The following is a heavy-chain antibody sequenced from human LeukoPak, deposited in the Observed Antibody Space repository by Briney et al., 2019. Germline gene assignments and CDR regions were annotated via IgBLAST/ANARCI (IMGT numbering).Heavy chain of an antibody. CDR1: GFTFSNYW. V-gene: IGHV3-7*01. J-gene: IGHJ4*02. Sequence: GGSLRLSCAASGFTFSNYWLTWVRQAPGQGLEWVANIKQDGSEKHYVDSVKGRFATSRDNAKNSLYLQMNSLRAEDTAVYYCARDRQIAYWGQGTLVTVSS. CDR2: IKQDGSEK. CDR3: ARDRQIAY.